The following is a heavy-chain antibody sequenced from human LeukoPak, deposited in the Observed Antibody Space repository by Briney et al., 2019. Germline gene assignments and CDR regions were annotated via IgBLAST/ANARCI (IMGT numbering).Heavy chain of an antibody. V-gene: IGHV4-59*01. CDR3: ARGARWNAFDI. Sequence: SETLSLTCTVSGGSISSYYWSWLRQPPGKGLEWIGYIYYSGSTNYNPSLKSRVTISVDTSKNQFSLKLSSVTAADTAVYYCARGARWNAFDIWGQGTMVTVSS. D-gene: IGHD5-24*01. CDR2: IYYSGST. J-gene: IGHJ3*02. CDR1: GGSISSYY.